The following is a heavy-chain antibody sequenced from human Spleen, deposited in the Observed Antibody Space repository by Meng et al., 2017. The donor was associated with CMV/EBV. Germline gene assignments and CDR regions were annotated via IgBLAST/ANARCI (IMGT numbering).Heavy chain of an antibody. CDR1: GFFFSRYP. CDR2: ITSSSSII. CDR3: ARAYSSNWYRALDY. J-gene: IGHJ4*02. D-gene: IGHD6-13*01. V-gene: IGHV3-48*01. Sequence: GESLKISCTASGFFFSRYPMNWVRQAPGKGLEWLSYITSSSSIIYSADSVKGRFTISRDNSGDTLYLQMDSLRTEDTALYYCARAYSSNWYRALDYWGQGTLVTVSS.